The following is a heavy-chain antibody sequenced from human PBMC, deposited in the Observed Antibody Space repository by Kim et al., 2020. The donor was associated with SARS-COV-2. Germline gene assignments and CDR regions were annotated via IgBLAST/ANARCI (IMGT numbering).Heavy chain of an antibody. CDR2: VYSSGSS. Sequence: SETLSLTCAVSGDSTISDTFNWAWVRQSPGRGLEWLGTVYSSGSSYTETARYNPSLKIRVSISVDTSNHQFSLRLTSVSAADTAVYYCAAHISSGRPPKFLHFDPWGQGTLVTVSS. CDR3: AAHISSGRPPKFLHFDP. J-gene: IGHJ5*02. CDR1: GDSTISDTFN. V-gene: IGHV4-39*01. D-gene: IGHD3-22*01.